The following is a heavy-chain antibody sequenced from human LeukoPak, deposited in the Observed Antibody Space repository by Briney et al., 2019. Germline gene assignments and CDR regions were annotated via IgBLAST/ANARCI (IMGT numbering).Heavy chain of an antibody. D-gene: IGHD3-22*01. V-gene: IGHV4-61*02. CDR1: AGSINSGDYY. CDR2: IYSPGT. Sequence: SQTLSLTCTVSAGSINSGDYYWSWIRQPAGKGLEWIGRIYSPGTNYNYNPSVKSRVTISIDASKNQFSLKLTSVTAADTAVYYCARGIGTSYDSSRDAFDIWGQGTMVTVSS. J-gene: IGHJ3*02. CDR3: ARGIGTSYDSSRDAFDI.